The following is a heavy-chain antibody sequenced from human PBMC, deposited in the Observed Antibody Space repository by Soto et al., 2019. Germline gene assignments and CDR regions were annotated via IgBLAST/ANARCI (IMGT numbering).Heavy chain of an antibody. V-gene: IGHV4-39*01. CDR1: GGSISSSSYY. CDR2: IYYSGST. Sequence: PSETLSLTCTASGGSISSSSYYWGWIRQPPGKGLEWIGSIYYSGSTYYNPSLKSRVTISVDTSKNQLSLKLSSVTAADTAVYFCASGIAAPFDPWGQGTLVTVSS. CDR3: ASGIAAPFDP. D-gene: IGHD6-6*01. J-gene: IGHJ5*02.